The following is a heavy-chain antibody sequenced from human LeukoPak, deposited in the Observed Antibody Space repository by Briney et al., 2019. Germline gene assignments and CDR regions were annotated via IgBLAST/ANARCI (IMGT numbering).Heavy chain of an antibody. Sequence: ASVKVSCKASGYTFTDYYMHWVRQAPGQGFEWMGCINPNDGDTNYAQKFQGRVTKTKDTAISTAHMEVTRLRSDDTAVYYCARANFLYCSSSTCLFDYWGQGTLVTVSS. V-gene: IGHV1-2*02. CDR1: GYTFTDYY. D-gene: IGHD2-2*01. J-gene: IGHJ4*02. CDR2: INPNDGDT. CDR3: ARANFLYCSSSTCLFDY.